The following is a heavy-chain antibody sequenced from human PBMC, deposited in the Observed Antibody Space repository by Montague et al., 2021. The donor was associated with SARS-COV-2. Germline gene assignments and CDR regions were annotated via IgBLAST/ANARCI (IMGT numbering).Heavy chain of an antibody. CDR2: IHHIVGT. J-gene: IGHJ4*02. Sequence: SETLSLTCAVSGDSMSSNNWWTWVRHSPGKGLEWIGEIHHIVGTXYNPPLKSRVSISVDKSRNQFSLNLNSVTAADTAFYYCATVFGGCSATSCYLYNWGRGTLVTVSS. V-gene: IGHV4-4*02. CDR3: ATVFGGCSATSCYLYN. CDR1: GDSMSSNNW. D-gene: IGHD2-2*01.